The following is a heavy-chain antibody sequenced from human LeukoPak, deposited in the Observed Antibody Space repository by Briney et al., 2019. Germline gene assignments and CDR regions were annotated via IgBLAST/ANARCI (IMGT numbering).Heavy chain of an antibody. V-gene: IGHV1-18*01. CDR3: ARGPPEYCSGGSCYSGRNWFDP. Sequence: GASVKVSCKASGYTFTSYGISWVRQAPGQGLEWMGWISAYNGNTNYAQKFQGRVTMTRDTSISTAYMALSRLTSDDTAVYYCARGPPEYCSGGSCYSGRNWFDPWGQGTLVTVSS. CDR2: ISAYNGNT. D-gene: IGHD2-15*01. J-gene: IGHJ5*02. CDR1: GYTFTSYG.